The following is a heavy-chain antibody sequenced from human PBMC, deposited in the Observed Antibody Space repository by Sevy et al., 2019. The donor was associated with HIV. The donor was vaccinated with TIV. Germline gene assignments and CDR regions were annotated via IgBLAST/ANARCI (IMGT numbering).Heavy chain of an antibody. CDR2: IIPILGTT. Sequence: ASVKVSCKASGGIFKTYGFSWVRQAPGQGPEWVGGIIPILGTTNYSQKFQDRVTISADEYTKTVHMELRNLRSEDTGVYSCARGGGNGWYYFDYWGQETLVTVSS. CDR1: GGIFKTYG. V-gene: IGHV1-69*13. J-gene: IGHJ4*02. CDR3: ARGGGNGWYYFDY. D-gene: IGHD6-19*01.